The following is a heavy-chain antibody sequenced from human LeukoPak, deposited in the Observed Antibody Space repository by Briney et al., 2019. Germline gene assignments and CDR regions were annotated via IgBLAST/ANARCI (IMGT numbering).Heavy chain of an antibody. CDR2: INHSGST. D-gene: IGHD2-2*01. Sequence: SETLSLTCAVYGGSFSGYYWSWIRQPPGKGLEWIGEINHSGSTNYNPSFKSRVTISVDTSKNQFSLKLSSVTAADTAVYYCARGLGYCSSTSCLEFDYWGQGTLVTVSS. J-gene: IGHJ4*02. V-gene: IGHV4-34*01. CDR3: ARGLGYCSSTSCLEFDY. CDR1: GGSFSGYY.